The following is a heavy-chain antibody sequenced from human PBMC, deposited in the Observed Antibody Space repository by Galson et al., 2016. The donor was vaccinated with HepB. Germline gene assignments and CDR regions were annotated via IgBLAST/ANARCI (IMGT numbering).Heavy chain of an antibody. J-gene: IGHJ6*02. D-gene: IGHD3-10*01. CDR3: ARVFTMVRGVTNTFYYYGMDV. CDR1: GYTLTDYD. Sequence: SLKLSRRASGYTLTDYDIHRVRQAAGHGLEWMGWINPNSGGTNDAQKFQGRVTMTRATAISTAYMELSGLKSDDTAVYYCARVFTMVRGVTNTFYYYGMDVWGQGTTVTVSS. CDR2: INPNSGGT. V-gene: IGHV1-2*02.